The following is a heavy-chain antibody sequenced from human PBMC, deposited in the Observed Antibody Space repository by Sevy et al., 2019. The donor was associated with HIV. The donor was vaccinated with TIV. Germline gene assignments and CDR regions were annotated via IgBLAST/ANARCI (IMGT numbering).Heavy chain of an antibody. D-gene: IGHD3-10*01. CDR2: ISSGSSYI. J-gene: IGHJ4*02. CDR3: ARGDYYGSLYYFGY. Sequence: GGSLRLSCAASGFTFSNYFMNWVRQAPGKGLEWVSSISSGSSYIFYADSLKGRFTTSRDNAKNSLYLHMNSLRAEETAVYYWARGDYYGSLYYFGYWGPGTLVTV. V-gene: IGHV3-21*01. CDR1: GFTFSNYF.